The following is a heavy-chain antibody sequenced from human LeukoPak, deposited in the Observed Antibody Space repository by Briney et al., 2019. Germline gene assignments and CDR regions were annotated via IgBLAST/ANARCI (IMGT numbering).Heavy chain of an antibody. Sequence: ASVKVSCKASGYTFTGYYMHWVRQAPGQGLEWMGRINPNSGGTNYTQKFQGRVTMTRDTSISTAYMELSRLRSDDTAVYYCARFPSATTVTTLDYWGQGTLVTVSS. CDR2: INPNSGGT. V-gene: IGHV1-2*06. J-gene: IGHJ4*02. CDR1: GYTFTGYY. D-gene: IGHD4-17*01. CDR3: ARFPSATTVTTLDY.